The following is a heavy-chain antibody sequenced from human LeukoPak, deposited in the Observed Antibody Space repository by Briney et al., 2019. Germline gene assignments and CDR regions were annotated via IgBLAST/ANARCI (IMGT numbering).Heavy chain of an antibody. CDR1: GFTFSSYG. D-gene: IGHD1-14*01. CDR3: AKGSLGIGYYYYYYMDV. CDR2: IRYDGSNK. J-gene: IGHJ6*03. Sequence: GGSLRLSCAASGFTFSSYGMHWVRQAPGKGLEWVAFIRYDGSNKYYADSVKGRFTISRDNSKNTLYLQMNSLRAEDTAVYYCAKGSLGIGYYYYYYMDVWGKGTTVTVSS. V-gene: IGHV3-30*02.